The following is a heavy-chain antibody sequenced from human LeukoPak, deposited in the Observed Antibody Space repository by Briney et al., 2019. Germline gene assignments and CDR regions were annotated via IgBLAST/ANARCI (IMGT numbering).Heavy chain of an antibody. CDR2: ICGGGGST. Sequence: GGSLRLSCAASGFTFSSYAMSWVRQAPGKGLEWVSAICGGGGSTYYADSVKGRFTISRDNSKNTLYLQMNSLRAEDTAVYYCAKFNGLKFPSLIDYWGQGTLVTVSS. D-gene: IGHD1-26*01. V-gene: IGHV3-23*01. J-gene: IGHJ4*02. CDR1: GFTFSSYA. CDR3: AKFNGLKFPSLIDY.